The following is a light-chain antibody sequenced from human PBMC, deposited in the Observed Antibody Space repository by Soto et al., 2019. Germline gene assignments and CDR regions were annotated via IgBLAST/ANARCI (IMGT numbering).Light chain of an antibody. Sequence: DIQMTQSPSTLSASVGDRVTITCRASQSISSWLAWYQQKPGKAPKLLIYKASSLESGVPSRFSGSGSGTEFTLTISSLQPDDVATYYCQQCNSYSLTFGQGTKVEIK. CDR3: QQCNSYSLT. CDR2: KAS. CDR1: QSISSW. V-gene: IGKV1-5*03. J-gene: IGKJ1*01.